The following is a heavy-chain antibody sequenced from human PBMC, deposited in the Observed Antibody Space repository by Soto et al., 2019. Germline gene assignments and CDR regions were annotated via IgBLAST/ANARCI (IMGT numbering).Heavy chain of an antibody. D-gene: IGHD6-6*01. J-gene: IGHJ5*02. CDR1: GYTFTSYH. CDR2: MNPNSGNT. V-gene: IGHV1-8*01. CDR3: ARGHLSSTKNRLDP. Sequence: VQLVQSGAAVKKPGASVKVSCKGSGYTFTSYHINWVRQATGQGLEWMGWMNPNSGNTGYAQTLQGRVTMTWDTSISTAYMELSSLRFEDTAMYYCARGHLSSTKNRLDPWGQGTLVTVSS.